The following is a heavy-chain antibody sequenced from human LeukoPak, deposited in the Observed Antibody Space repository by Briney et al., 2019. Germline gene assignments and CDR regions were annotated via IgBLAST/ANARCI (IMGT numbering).Heavy chain of an antibody. D-gene: IGHD6-13*01. CDR3: ARDRGQQLWSY. CDR1: GFTFSSYG. CDR2: ISYDGSNK. V-gene: IGHV3-30*03. Sequence: GSLRLSCAASGFTFSSYGMTWVRQAPGKGLEWVAVISYDGSNKYYADSVKGRFTISRDNSKNTLYLQMNSLRAEDTAVYYCARDRGQQLWSYWGQGTLVTVSS. J-gene: IGHJ4*02.